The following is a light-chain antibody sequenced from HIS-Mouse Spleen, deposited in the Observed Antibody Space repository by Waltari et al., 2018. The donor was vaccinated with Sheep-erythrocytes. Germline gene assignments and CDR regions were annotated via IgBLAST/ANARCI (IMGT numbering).Light chain of an antibody. J-gene: IGLJ2*01. Sequence: QSALTQPPSASGSPGQSVTISCTGTSSDVGGYNYVSWYQQPPGKAPKLMIYEVIKRPSGVPDRCSGSKSGNTASLTVSGLQAEDEADYYCSSYAGSNNLVFGGGTKLTVL. V-gene: IGLV2-8*01. CDR3: SSYAGSNNLV. CDR1: SSDVGGYNY. CDR2: EVI.